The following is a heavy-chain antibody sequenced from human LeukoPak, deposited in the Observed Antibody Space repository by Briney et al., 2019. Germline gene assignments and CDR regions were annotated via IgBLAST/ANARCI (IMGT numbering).Heavy chain of an antibody. CDR2: INSDGSST. Sequence: GGSLRLSCAASGFTFSSYWMHWVRQAPGKGLVWVSRINSDGSSTSYADSVKGRFTISRDNAKNTLYLQMNSLRAEDTAVYYCAKSIAAAGRVNYFDYWGQGTLVTVSS. CDR3: AKSIAAAGRVNYFDY. D-gene: IGHD6-13*01. J-gene: IGHJ4*02. CDR1: GFTFSSYW. V-gene: IGHV3-74*01.